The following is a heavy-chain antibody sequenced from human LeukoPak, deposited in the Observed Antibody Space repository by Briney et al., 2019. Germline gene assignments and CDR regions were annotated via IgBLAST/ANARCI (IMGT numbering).Heavy chain of an antibody. Sequence: GASVKVSCKASGYTFTGYYMHWVRQALGEGLERMGRINPNSGGTNYAQKFQGRVTMTRDTSISTAYMELSRLRSDDTAVYYCARDRDYDFWSGYYILYYYYGMDVWGQGTTVTVSS. CDR2: INPNSGGT. V-gene: IGHV1-2*06. D-gene: IGHD3-3*01. CDR1: GYTFTGYY. J-gene: IGHJ6*02. CDR3: ARDRDYDFWSGYYILYYYYGMDV.